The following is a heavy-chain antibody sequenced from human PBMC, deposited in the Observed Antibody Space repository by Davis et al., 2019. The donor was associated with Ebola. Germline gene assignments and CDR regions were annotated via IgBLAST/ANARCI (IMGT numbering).Heavy chain of an antibody. Sequence: GESLKISCKGSGYSFTNHWITWLRQMPGKGLEWVGRIDPSDSYTNYSPSFRGRVTISADKSSTTAYLQWSSLKPSDTATYYCARSSFSNTWYYFDFWGQGTLVTVSS. CDR1: GYSFTNHW. D-gene: IGHD6-13*01. V-gene: IGHV5-10-1*01. CDR2: IDPSDSYT. J-gene: IGHJ4*02. CDR3: ARSSFSNTWYYFDF.